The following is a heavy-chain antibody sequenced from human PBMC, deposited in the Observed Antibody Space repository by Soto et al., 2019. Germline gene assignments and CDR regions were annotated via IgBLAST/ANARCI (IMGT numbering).Heavy chain of an antibody. Sequence: QVQLVQSGAEVKKPGSSVKVSCKASGGTFSTYAISWVRQAPGQGLEWMGGVIPIFDTVNYAQRFQGRVTITADESTTTADMELSSLESEDTAVYYCAADVGATARAFDYWGQGTLVTVSS. J-gene: IGHJ4*02. CDR1: GGTFSTYA. CDR2: VIPIFDTV. V-gene: IGHV1-69*01. D-gene: IGHD1-26*01. CDR3: AADVGATARAFDY.